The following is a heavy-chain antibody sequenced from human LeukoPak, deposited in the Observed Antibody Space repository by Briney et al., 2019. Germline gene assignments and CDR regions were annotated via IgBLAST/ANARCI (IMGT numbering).Heavy chain of an antibody. J-gene: IGHJ4*02. CDR1: GYSISSGYY. CDR3: ARRAYSDLYFDY. Sequence: SETLSLTCAVSGYSISSGYYWGWIRQPPGKGLEWIGSISPSGNTYYNPSLKSRISISVDTSKNQFSLKLTSVTAADTAFYYCARRAYSDLYFDYWGQGILVTVSS. V-gene: IGHV4-38-2*01. CDR2: ISPSGNT. D-gene: IGHD4-11*01.